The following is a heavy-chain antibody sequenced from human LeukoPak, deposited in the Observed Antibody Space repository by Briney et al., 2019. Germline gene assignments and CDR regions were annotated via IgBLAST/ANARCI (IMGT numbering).Heavy chain of an antibody. J-gene: IGHJ5*02. Sequence: SETLSLTCSVSGASISSYYWSWLRQPPGKGLEWIGYIYYSGSTNYNPSLKSRVTISVDTSKNQFSLKLSSATAADTAIYYCARDKAPAGKRWFDPWGQGTLVTVSS. CDR2: IYYSGST. V-gene: IGHV4-59*01. D-gene: IGHD4-23*01. CDR3: ARDKAPAGKRWFDP. CDR1: GASISSYY.